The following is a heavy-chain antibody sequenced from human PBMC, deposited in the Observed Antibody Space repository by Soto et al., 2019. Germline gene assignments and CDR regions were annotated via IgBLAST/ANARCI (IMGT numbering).Heavy chain of an antibody. CDR3: GGEDGSRGGAAFDL. V-gene: IGHV3-21*01. D-gene: IGHD3-10*01. CDR2: ISGSGNNI. J-gene: IGHJ3*01. CDR1: GVPFSSYS. Sequence: PGWSLRLSCAASGVPFSSYSMTWVRQAPGKGLEWVSSISGSGNNIKYSDSVKGRFTISRDNSKNTLYLQMNSLRAEDTAVYYCGGEDGSRGGAAFDLWGNGTMVTLSS.